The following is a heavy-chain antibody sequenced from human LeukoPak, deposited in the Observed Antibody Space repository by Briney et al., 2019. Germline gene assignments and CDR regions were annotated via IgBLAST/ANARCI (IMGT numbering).Heavy chain of an antibody. CDR1: GFTFDDYG. V-gene: IGHV3-20*04. D-gene: IGHD4-17*01. Sequence: PGGSLRLTCAASGFTFDDYGMSWVRQAPGKGLEWVSGINWNGGSTGYADSVKGRFTISRDNSKNTLYLQMNSLRAEDTAVYYCAKDPGEDYEGVFEYYFDYWGQGTLVTVSS. J-gene: IGHJ4*02. CDR2: INWNGGST. CDR3: AKDPGEDYEGVFEYYFDY.